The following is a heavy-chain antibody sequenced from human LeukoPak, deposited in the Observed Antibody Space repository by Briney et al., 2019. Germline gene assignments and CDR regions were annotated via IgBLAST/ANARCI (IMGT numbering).Heavy chain of an antibody. CDR2: ISGSGTTV. CDR1: GFTFSRYN. J-gene: IGHJ4*02. D-gene: IGHD6-19*01. Sequence: GSLRLSCTASGFTFSRYNMNWVRQAPGKGLEWVSFISGSGTTVYYADSVTGRFTISRDNAKNSLYLQMNSLRDEDTAVYYCARDRSLAVWGQGTLVTVSS. V-gene: IGHV3-48*02. CDR3: ARDRSLAV.